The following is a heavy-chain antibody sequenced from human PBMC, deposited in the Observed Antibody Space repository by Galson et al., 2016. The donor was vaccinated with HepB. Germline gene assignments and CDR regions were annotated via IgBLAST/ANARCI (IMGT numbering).Heavy chain of an antibody. CDR1: EFAFSSYW. D-gene: IGHD4-17*01. CDR3: ARESPTTAGAFDI. Sequence: SLRLSCAGSEFAFSSYWMIWVRQAPGKGLEWLASIKHDGSEEYYLDSVKGRFTVSRDNAKNTLYMQMNSLRAEDTAVYYCARESPTTAGAFDIWGQGTMVTVSS. J-gene: IGHJ3*02. V-gene: IGHV3-7*01. CDR2: IKHDGSEE.